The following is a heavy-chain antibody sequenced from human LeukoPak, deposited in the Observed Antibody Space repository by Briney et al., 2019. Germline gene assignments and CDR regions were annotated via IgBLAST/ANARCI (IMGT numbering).Heavy chain of an antibody. V-gene: IGHV3-23*01. CDR2: ISGSGGST. J-gene: IGHJ4*02. CDR1: GFTFSSYA. D-gene: IGHD3-10*01. Sequence: PGGSLRLSCAASGFTFSSYAMNWVRQAPGKGLEWVSTISGSGGSTYYADSVKGRFTISRDNSKNTLYLQMNSLRAEDTAVYYCAKDDPVRGVTDYWGQGTLVTVSS. CDR3: AKDDPVRGVTDY.